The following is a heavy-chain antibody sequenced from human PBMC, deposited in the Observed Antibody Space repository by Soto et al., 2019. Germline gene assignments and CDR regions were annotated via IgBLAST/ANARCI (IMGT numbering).Heavy chain of an antibody. V-gene: IGHV1-3*01. CDR2: INAGNGNT. D-gene: IGHD6-19*01. CDR1: GYTFTSYA. Sequence: QVQLVQSGAEVKKPGASVKVSCKASGYTFTSYAMHWVRQAPGKRLEWMGWINAGNGNTKYSQKFQGRVTITRDTSASTAYMELSSLRSEDTAVYYCARSRGAVAGTSDYWGQGTLVTVSS. CDR3: ARSRGAVAGTSDY. J-gene: IGHJ4*02.